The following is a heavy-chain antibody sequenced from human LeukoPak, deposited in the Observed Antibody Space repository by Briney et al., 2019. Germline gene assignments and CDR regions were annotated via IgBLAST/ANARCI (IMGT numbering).Heavy chain of an antibody. Sequence: PSETLSLTCTVSGGSISSSSYYWGWIRQPPGKGLEWIGYIYYSGSTYYNPSLKSRVTISVDRSKNQFSLKLSSVTAADTAVYYCARGVQYVVSQHGNWFDPWGQGTLVTVSS. CDR2: IYYSGST. D-gene: IGHD1-1*01. V-gene: IGHV4-39*07. CDR1: GGSISSSSYY. J-gene: IGHJ5*02. CDR3: ARGVQYVVSQHGNWFDP.